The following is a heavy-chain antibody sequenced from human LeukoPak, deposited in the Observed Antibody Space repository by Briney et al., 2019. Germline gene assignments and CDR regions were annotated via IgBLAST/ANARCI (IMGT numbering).Heavy chain of an antibody. J-gene: IGHJ4*02. CDR2: IIPIFGTA. D-gene: IGHD1-26*01. CDR1: GGTFSSYA. V-gene: IGHV1-69*13. CDR3: ARVSYSGSYRLFDY. Sequence: ASVKVSCKASGGTFSSYAISWVRQAPGQGLEWMGGIIPIFGTANYAQKFQGRVTITADESTSTAYMELSSLRSEDTAVYYCARVSYSGSYRLFDYWGQGTLVTVSS.